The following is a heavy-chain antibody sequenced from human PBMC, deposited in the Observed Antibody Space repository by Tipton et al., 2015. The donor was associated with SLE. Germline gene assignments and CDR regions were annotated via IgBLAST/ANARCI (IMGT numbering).Heavy chain of an antibody. D-gene: IGHD6-13*01. CDR1: GGSFSGYY. CDR2: INHSGST. CDR3: ARGALGEQQLVRHYYYGMDV. Sequence: TLSLTCAVYGGSFSGYYWSWIRQPPGKGLEWIGEINHSGSTNHNPSLKSRVTISVDTSKNQFSLKLSSVTAADTAVYYCARGALGEQQLVRHYYYGMDVWGQGTTVTVSS. V-gene: IGHV4-34*01. J-gene: IGHJ6*02.